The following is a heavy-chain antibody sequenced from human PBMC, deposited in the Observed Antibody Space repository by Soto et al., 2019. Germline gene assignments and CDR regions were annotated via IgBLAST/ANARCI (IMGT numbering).Heavy chain of an antibody. Sequence: PGGSLRLSCAASEFTFSTYAMSWVRQAPGKVLEWVSAISGSGDTTYYADSVKGRFTISRDTSKNTLFLQMNSLRAEDTALYYCAKSYSSNWYDYFDYWGQGTLVTVSS. D-gene: IGHD6-13*01. J-gene: IGHJ4*02. V-gene: IGHV3-23*01. CDR2: ISGSGDTT. CDR3: AKSYSSNWYDYFDY. CDR1: EFTFSTYA.